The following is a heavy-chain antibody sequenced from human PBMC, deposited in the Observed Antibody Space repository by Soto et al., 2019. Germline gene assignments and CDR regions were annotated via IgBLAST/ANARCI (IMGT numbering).Heavy chain of an antibody. Sequence: SETLSLTCTVSGGSISSYYWSWIRQPPGKGLEWIGYIYYSGSTNYNPSLKSRVTISVDTSKNQFSLKLSSVTAADTAVYYCARVRYYYGSGSYYVDYWGQGTLVTVSS. V-gene: IGHV4-59*01. D-gene: IGHD3-10*01. CDR3: ARVRYYYGSGSYYVDY. CDR2: IYYSGST. CDR1: GGSISSYY. J-gene: IGHJ4*02.